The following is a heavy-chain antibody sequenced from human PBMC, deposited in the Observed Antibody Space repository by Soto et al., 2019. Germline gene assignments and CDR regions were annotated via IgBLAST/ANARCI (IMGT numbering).Heavy chain of an antibody. D-gene: IGHD1-26*01. Sequence: QVQLVDSGGGVVQPGRSLRLSCAASGFTFTTYVMHWDRRAPGKGLEWVAVISYDGSHAYYADSVKGRFTISRDNSKNTLYLQINSLRAEDTAVYYCAKERTYSVASGFDYWGRGTLVTVSS. J-gene: IGHJ4*02. V-gene: IGHV3-30*18. CDR2: ISYDGSHA. CDR1: GFTFTTYV. CDR3: AKERTYSVASGFDY.